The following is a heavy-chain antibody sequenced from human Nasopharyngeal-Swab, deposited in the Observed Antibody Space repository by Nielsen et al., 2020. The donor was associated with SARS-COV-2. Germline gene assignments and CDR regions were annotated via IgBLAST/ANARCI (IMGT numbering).Heavy chain of an antibody. CDR3: VRDGLDYDFWSAYFMDV. V-gene: IGHV3-21*01. CDR1: GFTFNNYN. D-gene: IGHD3-3*01. J-gene: IGHJ6*02. Sequence: GESLKISCAASGFTFNNYNFNWVRQAPGKGQEWVSSISSSSSYIYYADSVKGRFTISRDNAKNSLYLQMNSLRAEDTAVYYCVRDGLDYDFWSAYFMDVWGQGTTVTVSS. CDR2: ISSSSSYI.